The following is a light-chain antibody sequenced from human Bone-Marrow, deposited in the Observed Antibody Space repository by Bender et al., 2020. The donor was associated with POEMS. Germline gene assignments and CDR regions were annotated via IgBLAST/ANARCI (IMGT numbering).Light chain of an antibody. V-gene: IGLV2-14*03. Sequence: QSALTQPASVSGSPGQSITISCTGTISDVGAYNFVSWYQQHPGKAPKLMIYDVNNRPSGVSFRFSGSKSGNTASLTITGLQAEDEADYYCVSYTTTSTYVLGSGTKVTVL. CDR2: DVN. J-gene: IGLJ1*01. CDR3: VSYTTTSTYV. CDR1: ISDVGAYNF.